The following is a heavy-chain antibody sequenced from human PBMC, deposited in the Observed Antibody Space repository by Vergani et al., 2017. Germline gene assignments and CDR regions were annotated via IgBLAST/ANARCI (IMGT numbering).Heavy chain of an antibody. CDR1: GDSLRGHY. Sequence: QVQLRQWGAGLVKPSETLSLTCGIYGDSLRGHYWSWIRQSPGKGLEWIGQINHSGSTNYNPSLKSRVTISVDTSKNQFSLRLSSVTAADTAVYYCARTTPSTVVTLWGYYYYAMDVWGQGTTVTVSS. J-gene: IGHJ6*02. V-gene: IGHV4-34*02. CDR3: ARTTPSTVVTLWGYYYYAMDV. D-gene: IGHD4-23*01. CDR2: INHSGST.